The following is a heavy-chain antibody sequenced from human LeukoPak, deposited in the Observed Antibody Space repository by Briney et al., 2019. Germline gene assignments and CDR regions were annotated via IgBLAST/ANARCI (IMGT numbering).Heavy chain of an antibody. Sequence: ASVKVSCKASGYTFTSYAMNWVRQAPGQGLEWMAWINTNTGNPTYAQGFTGRFVFSLDTSVSTAYLQISSLKAEDTAVYYCARVVAVAGQVCYYYYYMDVWGKGTTVTVSS. CDR3: ARVVAVAGQVCYYYYYMDV. V-gene: IGHV7-4-1*02. CDR1: GYTFTSYA. D-gene: IGHD6-19*01. CDR2: INTNTGNP. J-gene: IGHJ6*03.